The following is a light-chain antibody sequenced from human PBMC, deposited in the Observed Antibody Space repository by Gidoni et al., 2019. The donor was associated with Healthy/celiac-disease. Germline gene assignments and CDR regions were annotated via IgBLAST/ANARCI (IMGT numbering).Light chain of an antibody. CDR2: DTS. V-gene: IGKV3-11*01. Sequence: EIVLPQSPATLSLSPRERAALSCRASQSVTSYLGWYQQKPGQAPRLLIYDTSNRATGIPARFSGSGSGTDFTLTISSLEPEDFAVYYCQQRSNFGQGTKLEIK. J-gene: IGKJ2*01. CDR1: QSVTSY. CDR3: QQRSN.